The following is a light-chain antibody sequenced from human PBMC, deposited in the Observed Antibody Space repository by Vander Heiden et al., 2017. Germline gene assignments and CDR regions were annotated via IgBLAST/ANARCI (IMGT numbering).Light chain of an antibody. CDR3: SSYTSSSTPV. V-gene: IGLV2-14*01. J-gene: IGLJ3*02. CDR2: DVS. Sequence: QSVLTQPASVSGSPRQSITISCNGTSSDVGGYNYVAGYQQHPGKAPTLMIHDVSNRPSGVSNRFSGSKSGNTASLTISGLQAEDEADYYCSSYTSSSTPVFGGGTKLTVL. CDR1: SSDVGGYNY.